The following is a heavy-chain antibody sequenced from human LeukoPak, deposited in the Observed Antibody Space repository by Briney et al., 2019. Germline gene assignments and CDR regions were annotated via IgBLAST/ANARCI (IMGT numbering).Heavy chain of an antibody. J-gene: IGHJ5*02. Sequence: GGSLRLSCVASGFTFSSFEMNWVRQAPGKGLEWISYISGTGSSIYYADSVKGRFTISRDNAKNSLFLQMSGLRVEDTAVYYCARLIRGFTSLPWGQGTLVSVSS. CDR2: ISGTGSSI. D-gene: IGHD2-8*01. CDR1: GFTFSSFE. V-gene: IGHV3-48*03. CDR3: ARLIRGFTSLP.